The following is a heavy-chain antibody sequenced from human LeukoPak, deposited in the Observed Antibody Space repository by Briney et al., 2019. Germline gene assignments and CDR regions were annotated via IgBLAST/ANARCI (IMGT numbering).Heavy chain of an antibody. J-gene: IGHJ4*02. D-gene: IGHD6-13*01. Sequence: GASVKVSCKASGYTFTSYGISWVRQAPGQGLEWMGWISAYNGNTNYAQKLQGRVTMTTDTSTSTAYMELRSLRSDDTAVYYCARDRDSSSWSSRRVGDYFDYWGQGTLVTVSS. CDR2: ISAYNGNT. CDR3: ARDRDSSSWSSRRVGDYFDY. CDR1: GYTFTSYG. V-gene: IGHV1-18*01.